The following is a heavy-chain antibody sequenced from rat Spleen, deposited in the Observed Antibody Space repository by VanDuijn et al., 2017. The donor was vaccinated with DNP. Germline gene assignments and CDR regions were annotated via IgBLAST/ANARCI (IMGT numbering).Heavy chain of an antibody. CDR3: ARLHTTGITFDY. D-gene: IGHD1-7*01. Sequence: EVQLVESGGDLVQPGRSLKLSCVASGFTFSNYWMTWIRQVPGRGLEWVASITSSGGSIYYPDSVKGRFTISRDDAKNTLYLQMNSLRSEDTATYYCARLHTTGITFDYWGQGVMVTVSS. J-gene: IGHJ2*01. CDR1: GFTFSNYW. CDR2: ITSSGGSI. V-gene: IGHV5-31*01.